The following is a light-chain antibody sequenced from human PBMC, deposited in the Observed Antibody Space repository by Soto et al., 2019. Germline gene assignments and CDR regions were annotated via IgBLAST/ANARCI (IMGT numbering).Light chain of an antibody. CDR3: QHYNNWPLLT. CDR2: AAS. V-gene: IGKV3-15*01. Sequence: EIVMTQSPATLSVSPGERATLSCRASQSAGTKLAWYQQKPSQAPRLLIYAASTRATGIPVRFSGSGSGTEFTLTISSLQSEDFAVYYCQHYNNWPLLTFGGGTKVDIK. J-gene: IGKJ4*01. CDR1: QSAGTK.